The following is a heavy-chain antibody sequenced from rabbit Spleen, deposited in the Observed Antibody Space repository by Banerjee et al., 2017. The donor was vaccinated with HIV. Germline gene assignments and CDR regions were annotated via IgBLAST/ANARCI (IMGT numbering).Heavy chain of an antibody. D-gene: IGHD6-1*01. CDR1: GFSFSSSDY. J-gene: IGHJ4*01. CDR2: IAGSGST. V-gene: IGHV1S40*01. CDR3: ARDVSTNGYDL. Sequence: QSLEESGGDLVKPGASLTLTCTASGFSFSSSDYMCWVRQAPGKGLEWIACIAGSGSTYYASWAKGRFTISKTSSTTVTLQMTSLAAADTATYFCARDVSTNGYDLWGPGTLVTVS.